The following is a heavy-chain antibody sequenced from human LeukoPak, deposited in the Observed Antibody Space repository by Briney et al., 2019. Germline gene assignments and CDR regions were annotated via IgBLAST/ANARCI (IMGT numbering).Heavy chain of an antibody. D-gene: IGHD6-13*01. CDR1: GFTFSSYG. Sequence: GGSLRLSCAASGFTFSSYGMHWVRQAPGKGLEWVAVISFDGTNKYYADSVRGRFTISRDNSKNTLYVQMNSLRVEDTAVYYCATKSLIGYTDQWGQGTLVTVSS. V-gene: IGHV3-33*03. J-gene: IGHJ4*02. CDR3: ATKSLIGYTDQ. CDR2: ISFDGTNK.